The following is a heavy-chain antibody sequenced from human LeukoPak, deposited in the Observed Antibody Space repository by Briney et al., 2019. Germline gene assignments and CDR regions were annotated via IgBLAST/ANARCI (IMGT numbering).Heavy chain of an antibody. Sequence: SETLSLTCAVYGGSFSGYYWSWIRQPPGKGLEWIGEINHSGSTNYNPSLKSRVTISVDTSKNQFSLKLSSVTAADTAVYYCASGSTLVWSYYFDYWGQGTLVTVSS. CDR1: GGSFSGYY. V-gene: IGHV4-34*01. CDR3: ASGSTLVWSYYFDY. D-gene: IGHD2-2*01. CDR2: INHSGST. J-gene: IGHJ4*02.